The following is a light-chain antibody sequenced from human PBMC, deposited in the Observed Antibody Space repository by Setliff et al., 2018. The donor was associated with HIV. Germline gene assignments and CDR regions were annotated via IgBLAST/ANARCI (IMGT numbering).Light chain of an antibody. CDR1: QDISNA. V-gene: IGKV1-NL1*01. Sequence: DIQMTQSPSSLSTSVGDRVTITCRASQDISNALAWYQHKPGNAPKLLVYETSKLESGVSSRFSGSRSGTEFTLAISSLQPEDFATYYCQQYYSTPPTFGQGTRWISN. CDR3: QQYYSTPPT. CDR2: ETS. J-gene: IGKJ1*01.